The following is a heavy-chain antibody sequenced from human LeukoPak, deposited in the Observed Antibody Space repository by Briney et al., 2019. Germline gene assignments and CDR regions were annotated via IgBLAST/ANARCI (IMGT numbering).Heavy chain of an antibody. V-gene: IGHV5-51*01. CDR3: ARLSGSGWYGIDC. CDR2: ICPGDSDT. J-gene: IGHJ4*02. D-gene: IGHD6-19*01. Sequence: PGESLKISCKGSGYSFTSFCIAWVRQMPGKGLEWMGIICPGDSDTRYSPSFQGQVTISADKSISTADLQWSSLKASDTAVYYCARLSGSGWYGIDCWGQGTLVTVSS. CDR1: GYSFTSFC.